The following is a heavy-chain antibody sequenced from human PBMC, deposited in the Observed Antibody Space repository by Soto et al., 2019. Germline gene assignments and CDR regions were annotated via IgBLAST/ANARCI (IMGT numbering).Heavy chain of an antibody. V-gene: IGHV1-3*01. CDR2: INAGNGNT. CDR1: GYTFTSYA. J-gene: IGHJ2*01. D-gene: IGHD6-19*01. CDR3: ARAPRPGYSSGSYFDL. Sequence: QVQLVQSGAEVKKPGASVKVSCKASGYTFTSYAMHWVRQAPGQRLEWMGWINAGNGNTKYSQKFQGRVTITRDTSASTAYMELSSLRSEDTAVYYCARAPRPGYSSGSYFDLWGRGTLVTVSS.